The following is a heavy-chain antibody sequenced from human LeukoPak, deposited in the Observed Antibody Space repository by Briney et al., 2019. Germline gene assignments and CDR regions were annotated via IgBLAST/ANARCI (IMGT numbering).Heavy chain of an antibody. CDR2: IYYSGST. V-gene: IGHV4-39*01. J-gene: IGHJ3*02. Sequence: SETLSLTCTVSGGSISSSSYYWGWIRQPPGKGLEWIGSIYYSGSTYYNPSLKSRVTISVDTSKNQFSLKLSSVTAADTAVYYCARVVPAARGVFDIWGQGTMVTVSS. CDR3: ARVVPAARGVFDI. D-gene: IGHD2-2*01. CDR1: GGSISSSSYY.